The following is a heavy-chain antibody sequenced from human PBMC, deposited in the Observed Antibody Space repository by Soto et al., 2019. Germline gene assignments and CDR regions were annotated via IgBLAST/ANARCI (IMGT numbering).Heavy chain of an antibody. CDR3: ARGYYDFWSGYSNYYYYGMDV. CDR2: INHSGST. V-gene: IGHV4-34*01. D-gene: IGHD3-3*01. CDR1: GGSFSGYY. J-gene: IGHJ6*02. Sequence: NPSETLSLTCAVYGGSFSGYYWSWIRQPPGKGLEWIGEINHSGSTNYNPSLKSRVTISVDTSKNQFSLKLSSVPAADTAVYYCARGYYDFWSGYSNYYYYGMDVWGQGTTVTVSS.